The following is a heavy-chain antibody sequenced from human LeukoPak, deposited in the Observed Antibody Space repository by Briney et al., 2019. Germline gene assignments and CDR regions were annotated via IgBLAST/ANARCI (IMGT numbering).Heavy chain of an antibody. Sequence: GGSLRLSCAASGFTFSSYAMHWLRQAPGKRLEYVSAISNDGDSRYYATSVKGRFTVSRDNSENTLYLQMGSLRPEDMAVYYCARVNGYNYLDLWGRGTLVTVSS. CDR2: ISNDGDSR. J-gene: IGHJ2*01. V-gene: IGHV3-64*01. CDR1: GFTFSSYA. CDR3: ARVNGYNYLDL. D-gene: IGHD5-24*01.